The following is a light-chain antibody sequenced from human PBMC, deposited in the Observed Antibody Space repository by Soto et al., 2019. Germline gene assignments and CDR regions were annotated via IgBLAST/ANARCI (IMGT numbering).Light chain of an antibody. V-gene: IGKV1-39*01. Sequence: DIQMTQSPSSLSASVGDRVTITCRASQSISSYLNWYQQKPGKAPKLLIYAASSLQSGVPSRFSGSGSGTDFTLTISSLQPEDFATYYCQQSYRTWTFGQGTKVHIK. CDR2: AAS. CDR1: QSISSY. CDR3: QQSYRTWT. J-gene: IGKJ1*01.